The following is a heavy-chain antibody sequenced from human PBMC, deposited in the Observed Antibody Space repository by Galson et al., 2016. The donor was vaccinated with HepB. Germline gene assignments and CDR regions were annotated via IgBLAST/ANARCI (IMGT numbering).Heavy chain of an antibody. V-gene: IGHV3-53*01. D-gene: IGHD5-12*01. CDR3: ARGPRGFTYYYYWFGMDV. Sequence: SLRLSCAASGLTVSRNYMSWVRQAPGKGLEWVSVIYIDGTTHYADSVKGRFTISRDNSNNTLYLQMNSLRAEDTAVYYCARGPRGFTYYYYWFGMDVWAKGPRSPSP. CDR1: GLTVSRNY. CDR2: IYIDGTT. J-gene: IGHJ6*02.